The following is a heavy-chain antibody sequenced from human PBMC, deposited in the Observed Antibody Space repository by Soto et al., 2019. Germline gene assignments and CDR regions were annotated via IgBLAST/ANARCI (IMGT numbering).Heavy chain of an antibody. Sequence: SETLSLTCTVSDGSISSYYWSWIRQPPGKGLEWIGYIFYSGSTNYNPSLKSRVTISVDTSKSQFSLSLRSVTAADTAVYYCARGSYGDYDYNWFDPWGQGTLVTVSS. J-gene: IGHJ5*02. D-gene: IGHD4-17*01. CDR1: DGSISSYY. V-gene: IGHV4-59*01. CDR2: IFYSGST. CDR3: ARGSYGDYDYNWFDP.